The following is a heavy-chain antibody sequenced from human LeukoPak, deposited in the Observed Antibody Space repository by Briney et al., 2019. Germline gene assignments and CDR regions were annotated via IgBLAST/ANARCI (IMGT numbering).Heavy chain of an antibody. CDR2: IYYSGST. D-gene: IGHD3-10*01. CDR3: ARDGWFGELFWFDP. CDR1: GGSISSGDYY. Sequence: QTSETLSLTCTVSGGSISSGDYYWSWMRQPQGQGLEWIVYIYYSGSTYYNPSLKSRVTISVDTSKNQFSLKLSSVTAADTAVYYCARDGWFGELFWFDPWGQGTLVTVSS. J-gene: IGHJ5*02. V-gene: IGHV4-30-4*08.